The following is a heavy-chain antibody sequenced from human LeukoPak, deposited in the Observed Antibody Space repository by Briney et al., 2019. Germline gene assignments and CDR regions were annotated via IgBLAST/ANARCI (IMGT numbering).Heavy chain of an antibody. CDR1: GFTFSSHG. D-gene: IGHD2-2*02. V-gene: IGHV3-23*01. CDR3: ARPYTNNRHHYYYYMDV. CDR2: ISIGGDTT. Sequence: GGSLRLSCAASGFTFSSHGMCWVRQAPGRGLEWVSSISIGGDTTYSDSVKGRFTISRDNAKNSLYLQMNSLRAEDTALYYCARPYTNNRHHYYYYMDVWGKGTTVTVSS. J-gene: IGHJ6*03.